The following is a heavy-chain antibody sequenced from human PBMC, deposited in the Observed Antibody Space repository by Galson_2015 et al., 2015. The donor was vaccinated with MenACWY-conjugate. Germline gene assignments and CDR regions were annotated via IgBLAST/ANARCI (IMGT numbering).Heavy chain of an antibody. V-gene: IGHV3-7*03. CDR3: ARPVRNRLNVKVPYYFDH. J-gene: IGHJ4*02. Sequence: SLRLSCAASGFTLGHYWMSWVRQAPGKGLEWVATIKDDGGERYLADSVRGRFTISRDDAKHSLYLQLNTLRPEDTAVYYCARPVRNRLNVKVPYYFDHWGQGTLVTVAS. D-gene: IGHD3-16*02. CDR1: GFTLGHYW. CDR2: IKDDGGER.